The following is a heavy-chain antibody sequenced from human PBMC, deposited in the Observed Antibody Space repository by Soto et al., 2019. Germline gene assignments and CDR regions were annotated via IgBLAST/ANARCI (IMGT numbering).Heavy chain of an antibody. CDR1: GFTFDDYA. D-gene: IGHD3-10*01. Sequence: EVQLVESGGGLVQPGRSLRLSCAASGFTFDDYAMHWVRQAPGKGLEWVSGISWNSGSIGYADSVKGRFAISRDNAKNSLYLQMNSLRAEDTALYYCAKDEQMYYGSGSYYPSRGFGYWGQGTLVTVSS. J-gene: IGHJ4*02. CDR2: ISWNSGSI. V-gene: IGHV3-9*01. CDR3: AKDEQMYYGSGSYYPSRGFGY.